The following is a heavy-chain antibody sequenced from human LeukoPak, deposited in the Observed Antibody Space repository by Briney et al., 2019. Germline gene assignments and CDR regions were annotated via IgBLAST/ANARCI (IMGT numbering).Heavy chain of an antibody. Sequence: ASVKVSCEVSGYSLIEVAMHWVRQAPGKGLEWVGSFDPEDGEDGGTHYAQKFQGRVTMTEDASTDTAYMELTRLSSEDTALYYCAMTDRYAGRPFDYWGQGTLVTVSS. CDR1: GYSLIEVA. CDR2: FDPEDGEDGGT. D-gene: IGHD3-9*01. J-gene: IGHJ4*02. CDR3: AMTDRYAGRPFDY. V-gene: IGHV1-24*01.